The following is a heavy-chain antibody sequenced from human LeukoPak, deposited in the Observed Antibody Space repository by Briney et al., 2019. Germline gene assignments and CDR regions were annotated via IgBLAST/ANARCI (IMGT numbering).Heavy chain of an antibody. J-gene: IGHJ4*02. CDR2: ISRDSSNI. CDR3: ARGRRDDSTYRPFDY. V-gene: IGHV3-48*02. Sequence: GGSLRLSCVASGFTFTGYSMNWVRRAPGKGLEWVSYISRDSSNIYYVDSAKGRFTISRDNAKNSLSLQMNSLRDEDTAVYYCARGRRDDSTYRPFDYWGQGILVTVSS. D-gene: IGHD5-24*01. CDR1: GFTFTGYS.